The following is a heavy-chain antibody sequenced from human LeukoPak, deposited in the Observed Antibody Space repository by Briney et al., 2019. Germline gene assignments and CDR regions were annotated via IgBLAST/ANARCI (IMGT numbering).Heavy chain of an antibody. CDR3: ATDPRTQNVVVVAAG. J-gene: IGHJ4*02. CDR1: GYTLTELS. Sequence: GASVKVSCKVSGYTLTELSMHWVRQAPGKGLEWMGGFGPEDGETIYAQKFQGRVTMTEDTSTDTAYMELSSLRSEDTAVYYCATDPRTQNVVVVAAGWGQGTLVTVSS. V-gene: IGHV1-24*01. D-gene: IGHD2-15*01. CDR2: FGPEDGET.